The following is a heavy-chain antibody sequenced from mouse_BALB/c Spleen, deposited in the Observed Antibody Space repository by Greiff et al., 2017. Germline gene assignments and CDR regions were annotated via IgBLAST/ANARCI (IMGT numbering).Heavy chain of an antibody. CDR3: ASTMITTTGFAY. D-gene: IGHD2-4*01. CDR1: GFTFSSYA. CDR2: ISSGGSYT. J-gene: IGHJ3*01. V-gene: IGHV5-9-4*01. Sequence: EVQGVESGGGLVKPGGSLKLSCAASGFTFSSYAMSWVRQSPEKRLEWVAEISSGGSYTYYPDTVTGRFTISRDNAKNTLYLEMSSLRSEDTAMYYCASTMITTTGFAYWGQGTLVTVSA.